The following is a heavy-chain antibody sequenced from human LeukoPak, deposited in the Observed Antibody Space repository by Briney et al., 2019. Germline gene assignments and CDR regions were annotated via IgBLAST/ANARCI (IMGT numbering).Heavy chain of an antibody. D-gene: IGHD3-22*01. CDR2: IYSGGGT. CDR1: GFSVSSNY. V-gene: IGHV3-53*01. CDR3: AGDGFSSGYPYDAFDI. J-gene: IGHJ3*02. Sequence: GGSLRLSRAASGFSVSSNYMCWVRQAPGEGLEWISVIYSGGGTYYAVSVKGRLATSRHNSKNTPYLQIKSPGAEDRTLHYCAGDGFSSGYPYDAFDIWGQGTMVTVSS.